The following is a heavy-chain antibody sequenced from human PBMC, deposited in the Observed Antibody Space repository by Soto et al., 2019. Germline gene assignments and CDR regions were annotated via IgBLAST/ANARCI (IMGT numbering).Heavy chain of an antibody. D-gene: IGHD3-10*01. Sequence: SETLSLTCAVDGGSFNDDYWSWIRQPPGKGLEWIGEINDSGSTKYNPSLKSRVTISVDTSKKQFSMNLSSVTAADTAVYYFARVPVRKYYGAGSYNNYYFGMDVWGQGTTVT. V-gene: IGHV4-34*01. CDR2: INDSGST. J-gene: IGHJ6*02. CDR1: GGSFNDDY. CDR3: ARVPVRKYYGAGSYNNYYFGMDV.